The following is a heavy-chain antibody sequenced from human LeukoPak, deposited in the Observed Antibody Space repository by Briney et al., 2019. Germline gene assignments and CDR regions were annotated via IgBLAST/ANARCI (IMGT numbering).Heavy chain of an antibody. V-gene: IGHV3-30*18. CDR3: ANFHCSSTSCHLSGYFQH. Sequence: PGRSLRLSCAASGFTFSNYGMHWVRQAPGKGLEWVAVISYDGSNKYYADSVKGRFTISRDNSKNTLYLQMNSLRAEDTAVYYCANFHCSSTSCHLSGYFQHWGQGTLVTVSS. J-gene: IGHJ1*01. CDR2: ISYDGSNK. CDR1: GFTFSNYG. D-gene: IGHD2-2*01.